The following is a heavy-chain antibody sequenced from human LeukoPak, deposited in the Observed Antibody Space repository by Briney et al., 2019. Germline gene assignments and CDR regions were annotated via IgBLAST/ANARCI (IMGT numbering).Heavy chain of an antibody. CDR1: GFTFSSYA. CDR2: ISGGGGST. CDR3: AKGPILLWSSDAFDI. Sequence: GGSLRLSCAASGFTFSSYAMSWVRQAPGKGLEWVSAISGGGGSTYYADSVKGRFTISRDNSKNTLYLQMNSLRAEDTAVYYCAKGPILLWSSDAFDIWGQGTMVTVSS. J-gene: IGHJ3*02. D-gene: IGHD3-10*01. V-gene: IGHV3-23*01.